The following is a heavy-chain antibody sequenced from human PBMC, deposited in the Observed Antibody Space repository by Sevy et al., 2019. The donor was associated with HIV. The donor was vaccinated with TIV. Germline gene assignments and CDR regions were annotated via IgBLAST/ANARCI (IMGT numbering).Heavy chain of an antibody. J-gene: IGHJ4*02. V-gene: IGHV3-30-3*01. Sequence: GGSLRLSCAASGFTFSSYAMHWVRQAPGKGLEWVAVISYDGSNKYYADSVKGRFTISRDNSKNTLYLQMNSLRAEDTAVYYCARAGGHRKLAAAGDYWGQGTLVTVSS. CDR3: ARAGGHRKLAAAGDY. CDR2: ISYDGSNK. CDR1: GFTFSSYA. D-gene: IGHD6-13*01.